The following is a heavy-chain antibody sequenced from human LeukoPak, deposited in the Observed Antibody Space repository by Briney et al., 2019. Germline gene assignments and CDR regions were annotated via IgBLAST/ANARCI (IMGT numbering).Heavy chain of an antibody. D-gene: IGHD1-26*01. CDR2: ISSSSSYI. CDR3: ARDPGGKVGATVGL. Sequence: GGSLRLSCAASGFTFSSYSMNWVRQAPGKGLEWVSSISSSSSYIYYADSVKGRFTISRDNAKNSLYLQMNSLRAEDTAVYYCARDPGGKVGATVGLWGQGTLVTVSS. J-gene: IGHJ4*02. CDR1: GFTFSSYS. V-gene: IGHV3-21*01.